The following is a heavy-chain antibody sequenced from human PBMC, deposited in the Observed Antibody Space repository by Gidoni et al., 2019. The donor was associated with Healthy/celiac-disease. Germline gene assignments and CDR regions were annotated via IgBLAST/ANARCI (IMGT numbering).Heavy chain of an antibody. D-gene: IGHD6-13*01. CDR2: ISSSSRYI. Sequence: EVQLVESGGGLVKPGGSLRLSCAASGFTFSSYRMNWVRQAPGKGLEWVSSISSSSRYIYYADSVKGRFTISRDNAKNSLYLQMNSLRAEDTAVYYCARDLNIAAAGFDYWGQGTLVTVSS. CDR1: GFTFSSYR. V-gene: IGHV3-21*01. J-gene: IGHJ4*02. CDR3: ARDLNIAAAGFDY.